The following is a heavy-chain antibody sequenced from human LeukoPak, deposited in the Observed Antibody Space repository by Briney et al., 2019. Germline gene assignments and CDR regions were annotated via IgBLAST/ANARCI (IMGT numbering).Heavy chain of an antibody. Sequence: SGTLSLTCTVSGDSIIGSYWSWIRQAPGKGLEWIAYIYYSVDTNYNPSLQSRVTISVDISKKQFSLRLTSVTAADTAVYYSTRRRYYDSSGYNPTYYFDHWGQGILVSVSS. CDR2: IYYSVDT. CDR3: TRRRYYDSSGYNPTYYFDH. J-gene: IGHJ4*02. D-gene: IGHD3-22*01. V-gene: IGHV4-59*01. CDR1: GDSIIGSY.